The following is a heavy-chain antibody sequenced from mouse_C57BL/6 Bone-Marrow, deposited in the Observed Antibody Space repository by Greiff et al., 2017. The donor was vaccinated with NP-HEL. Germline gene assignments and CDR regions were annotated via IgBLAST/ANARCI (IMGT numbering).Heavy chain of an antibody. CDR2: IHPNSGST. J-gene: IGHJ4*01. CDR1: GYTFTSYW. D-gene: IGHD2-1*01. CDR3: AIYYGNRYAMDY. Sequence: VQLQQPGAELVKPGASVKLSCKASGYTFTSYWMHWVKQRPGQGLEWIGMIHPNSGSTNYNEKFKSKATLTVDKSSSTAYMHLSSLTSEDSAVYYCAIYYGNRYAMDYWGQGTSVTVSS. V-gene: IGHV1-64*01.